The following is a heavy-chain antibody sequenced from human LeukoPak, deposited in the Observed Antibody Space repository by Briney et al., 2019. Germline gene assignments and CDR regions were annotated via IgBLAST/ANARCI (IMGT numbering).Heavy chain of an antibody. Sequence: ASVKVSCKASGYTFTSYDINWVRQAIGQGLEWMGWMNPNSGNTGYAQKFQGRVTMTRNTSISTAYMELSSLRSEDTAVYYCARTPLDRVVVPAAVDYWGQGTLVTVSS. D-gene: IGHD2-2*01. J-gene: IGHJ4*02. CDR3: ARTPLDRVVVPAAVDY. CDR1: GYTFTSYD. CDR2: MNPNSGNT. V-gene: IGHV1-8*01.